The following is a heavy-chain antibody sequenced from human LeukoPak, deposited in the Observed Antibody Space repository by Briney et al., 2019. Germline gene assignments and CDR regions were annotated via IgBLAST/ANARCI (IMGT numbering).Heavy chain of an antibody. J-gene: IGHJ4*02. D-gene: IGHD6-13*01. CDR1: GYTFTSYG. Sequence: ASVKVSCKASGYTFTSYGISWVRQAPGQGLEWMGWISAYNGNTYCAQKLQGRVTMTTDTSTSTAYMELGSLRSDDTAVYYCARDLRRGSSSWYVSGGDYWGQGTLVTVSS. CDR3: ARDLRRGSSSWYVSGGDY. CDR2: ISAYNGNT. V-gene: IGHV1-18*01.